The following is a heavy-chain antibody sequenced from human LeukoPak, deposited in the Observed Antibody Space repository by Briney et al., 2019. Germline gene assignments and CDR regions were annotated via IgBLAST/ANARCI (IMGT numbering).Heavy chain of an antibody. D-gene: IGHD5-18*01. CDR2: IYYSGST. CDR1: GGSISGYY. J-gene: IGHJ4*02. CDR3: ARVWVTGYTYGLDY. V-gene: IGHV4-59*01. Sequence: SETLSLTCTVSGGSISGYYWSWIRQPPGRGLEWIGYIYYSGSTKYNPSLKSRVTISVDTSKNQFSLRVNSMTAADTAVYYCARVWVTGYTYGLDYWGRGTLVTVSS.